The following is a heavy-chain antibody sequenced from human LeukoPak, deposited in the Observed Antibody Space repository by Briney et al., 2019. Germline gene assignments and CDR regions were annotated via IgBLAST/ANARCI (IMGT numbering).Heavy chain of an antibody. Sequence: ASVKVSCKASGYTFTGYYMHWVRQAPGQGLEWMGWISAYNGNTNYAQKLQDRVTMTTDTSTSTAYMELRSLRFDDTAMYYCARAGSSSWLNWFDPWGQGTLVTVSS. D-gene: IGHD6-13*01. J-gene: IGHJ5*02. CDR2: ISAYNGNT. CDR1: GYTFTGYY. V-gene: IGHV1-18*04. CDR3: ARAGSSSWLNWFDP.